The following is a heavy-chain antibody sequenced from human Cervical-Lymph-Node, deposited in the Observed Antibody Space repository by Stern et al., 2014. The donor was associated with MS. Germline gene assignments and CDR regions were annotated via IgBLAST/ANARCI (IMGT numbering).Heavy chain of an antibody. Sequence: VQLVESGTEMKKPGTSVKVSCRTSGYSFTRYYLHWVRQAPGQGLEWMGWINPSSGDTNVAQKFQGRATMTRDTSVTTAYLVLSRLSLNDTAVYFCAKSTTITPLDYWGQGSLITVSS. CDR3: AKSTTITPLDY. CDR2: INPSSGDT. V-gene: IGHV1-2*02. D-gene: IGHD1-14*01. J-gene: IGHJ4*02. CDR1: GYSFTRYY.